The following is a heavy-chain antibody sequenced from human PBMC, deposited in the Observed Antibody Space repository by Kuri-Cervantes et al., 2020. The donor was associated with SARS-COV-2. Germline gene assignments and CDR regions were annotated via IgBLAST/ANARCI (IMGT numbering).Heavy chain of an antibody. D-gene: IGHD1-26*01. CDR3: ATTHFGTDGSYPEDYYYYYGMDV. Sequence: AAVQVSCKASGYTFTSYGIIWVRQAPGQGLEWMGWISTYNGNTNYAQKLQGRVTITTNTSTSTAYMELRSLRSDDTAVYYCATTHFGTDGSYPEDYYYYYGMDVWGQGTTVTVSS. V-gene: IGHV1-18*01. J-gene: IGHJ6*02. CDR2: ISTYNGNT. CDR1: GYTFTSYG.